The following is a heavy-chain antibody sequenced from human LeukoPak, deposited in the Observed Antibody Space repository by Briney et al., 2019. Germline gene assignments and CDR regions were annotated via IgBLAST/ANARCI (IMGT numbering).Heavy chain of an antibody. CDR3: ARSIVATISDWFDP. V-gene: IGHV4-39*07. Sequence: SETLSLTCTVSGGSISSSSYYWGWIRQPPGKGLEWMGSIYYSGSTYYNPSLKSRVTISVDTSKNQFSLKLSSVTAADTAVYYCARSIVATISDWFDPWGQGTLVTVSS. D-gene: IGHD5-12*01. CDR1: GGSISSSSYY. CDR2: IYYSGST. J-gene: IGHJ5*02.